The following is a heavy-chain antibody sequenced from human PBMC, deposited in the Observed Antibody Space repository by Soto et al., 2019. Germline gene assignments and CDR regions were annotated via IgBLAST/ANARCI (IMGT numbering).Heavy chain of an antibody. Sequence: GGSLGLSCAASGFPFSSYSMNWVRQAPGKGLEWVSSISSSSYYIFYSDSVKGRFTISRDNAKNSLYLQMNSLRAEDTAVYYCATSRDGYNYQDYWGQGTLVTVSS. CDR1: GFPFSSYS. CDR2: ISSSSYYI. CDR3: ATSRDGYNYQDY. J-gene: IGHJ4*02. D-gene: IGHD5-12*01. V-gene: IGHV3-21*01.